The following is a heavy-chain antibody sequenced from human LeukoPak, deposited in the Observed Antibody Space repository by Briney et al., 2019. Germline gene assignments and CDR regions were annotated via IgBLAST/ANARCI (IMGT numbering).Heavy chain of an antibody. CDR2: ISYDGSNK. Sequence: GGSLRLSCAASGFTFSSYAMHWVRQAPGKGLEWVAVISYDGSNKYYADSVKGRFTISRDNSKNTLYLQMNSLRAEDTAVYYCARVPTTLTGYDAFDIWGQGTMVTVSS. CDR3: ARVPTTLTGYDAFDI. D-gene: IGHD2-15*01. CDR1: GFTFSSYA. V-gene: IGHV3-30-3*01. J-gene: IGHJ3*02.